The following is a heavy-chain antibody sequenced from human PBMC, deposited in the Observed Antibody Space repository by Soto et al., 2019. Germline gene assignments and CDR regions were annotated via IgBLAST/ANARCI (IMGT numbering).Heavy chain of an antibody. CDR3: AREKGLSDCAYYYSDY. CDR2: IWYDGSNK. J-gene: IGHJ4*02. Sequence: GGSLRLSCAASGFTFSSYGMHCVRQAPGKGLEWVAVIWYDGSNKYYADSVKGRFTISRDNSKNTLYLQMNSLRAEDTAVYYCAREKGLSDCAYYYSDYWGQGTLVTVSS. V-gene: IGHV3-33*01. D-gene: IGHD2-21*02. CDR1: GFTFSSYG.